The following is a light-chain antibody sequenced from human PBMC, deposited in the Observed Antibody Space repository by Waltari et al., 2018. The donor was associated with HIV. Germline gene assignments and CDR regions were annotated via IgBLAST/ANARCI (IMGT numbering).Light chain of an antibody. CDR2: DTS. CDR1: QSVGTY. V-gene: IGKV3-11*01. Sequence: EIVLTQSPATLSLSPGERANLSCKASQSVGTYIAWNQRKVGHAPRLLFYDTSSRAPGIPARFSGSGSGTDFTLTISSLEPEYFAVYYCQQRSNWRTFGQGTKLEIK. CDR3: QQRSNWRT. J-gene: IGKJ2*01.